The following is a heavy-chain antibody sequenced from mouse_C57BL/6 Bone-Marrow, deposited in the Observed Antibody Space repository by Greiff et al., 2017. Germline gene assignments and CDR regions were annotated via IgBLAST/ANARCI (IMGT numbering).Heavy chain of an antibody. D-gene: IGHD2-2*01. CDR2: IRSKSNNYAT. J-gene: IGHJ4*01. Sequence: GGGLVQPKGSLKLSCAASGFSFNTYAMNWVRQAPGKGLEWVARIRSKSNNYATYYADSVKDRFTISRDDSESMLYLQMNNLKTEDTAMYYCVRQGYPYAMDYWGQRTSVPVSS. CDR1: GFSFNTYA. V-gene: IGHV10-1*01. CDR3: VRQGYPYAMDY.